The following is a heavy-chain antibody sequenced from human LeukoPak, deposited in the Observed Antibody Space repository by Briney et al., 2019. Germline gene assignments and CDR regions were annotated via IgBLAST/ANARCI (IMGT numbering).Heavy chain of an antibody. CDR2: IASETYGGTA. Sequence: GGSLRLSCTASGFTFGDYAMTWVRQAPGKGLEWVGFIASETYGGTAEYAAPVKGRFTISRDDSKSIAYLQMNSLKTEDTAVYYCTRDQTPYYWGQGTLVTVSS. CDR1: GFTFGDYA. V-gene: IGHV3-49*04. CDR3: TRDQTPYY. J-gene: IGHJ4*02.